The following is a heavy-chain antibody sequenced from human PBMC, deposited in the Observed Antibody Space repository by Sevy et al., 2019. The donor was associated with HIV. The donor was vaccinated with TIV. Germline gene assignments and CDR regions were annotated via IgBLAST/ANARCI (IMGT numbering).Heavy chain of an antibody. CDR1: GFTFSSYG. Sequence: GGSLRLSCAASGFTFSSYGMLWVRQAPGKGLEWVAFIQFDGNKKYSADSIKGRFTISRDNSKNTLYLQMNSLRAEDTAVYYCARDPLISLGADLFDYWGQRTLVTVSS. D-gene: IGHD7-27*01. CDR3: ARDPLISLGADLFDY. J-gene: IGHJ4*02. CDR2: IQFDGNKK. V-gene: IGHV3-30*02.